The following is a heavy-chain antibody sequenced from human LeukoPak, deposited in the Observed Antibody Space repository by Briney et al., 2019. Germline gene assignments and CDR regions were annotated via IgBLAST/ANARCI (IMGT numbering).Heavy chain of an antibody. V-gene: IGHV3-30*03. J-gene: IGHJ4*02. CDR3: ARGPGYSSGWYVLSVDY. CDR2: ISYDGSIK. Sequence: GRSLRLSCAASGLTFSSYGMHWVRQAPGKGLEWVAVISYDGSIKYYADSVKGRFTTSRDNSKNMLYLQMNSLSAEDTAVYYCARGPGYSSGWYVLSVDYWGQGTLVTVSS. D-gene: IGHD6-19*01. CDR1: GLTFSSYG.